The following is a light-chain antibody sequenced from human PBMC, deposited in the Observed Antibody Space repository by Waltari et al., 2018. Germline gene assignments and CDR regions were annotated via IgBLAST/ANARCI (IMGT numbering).Light chain of an antibody. V-gene: IGKV3-20*01. CDR1: QSLRVAY. J-gene: IGKJ2*01. CDR2: GAM. Sequence: EIVLTQSPGTLSLSPGERATLSCRASQSLRVAYLAWYQQKSGQAPRLLIYGAMYRASDIPDRFSGSGPGTDFTLTISRLEPEDFAVYYCQQYDTSPATFGQGTKLEIK. CDR3: QQYDTSPAT.